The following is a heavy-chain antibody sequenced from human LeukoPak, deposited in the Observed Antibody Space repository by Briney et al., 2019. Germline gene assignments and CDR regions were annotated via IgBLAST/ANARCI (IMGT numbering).Heavy chain of an antibody. CDR1: GGTFSSYT. Sequence: SVKVSCKASGGTFSSYTISWVRQAPGQGLEWMGRIIPILGIANYAQKFQGRVTITADKSTSTAYMELSSLRSEDTAVYYCARARDIVVVPAATRNWFDPWGQGTLVTVSS. J-gene: IGHJ5*02. D-gene: IGHD2-2*01. CDR3: ARARDIVVVPAATRNWFDP. CDR2: IIPILGIA. V-gene: IGHV1-69*02.